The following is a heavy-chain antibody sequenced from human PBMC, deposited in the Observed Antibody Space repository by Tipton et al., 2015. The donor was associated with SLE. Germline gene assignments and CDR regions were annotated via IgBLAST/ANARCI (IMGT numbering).Heavy chain of an antibody. CDR3: ARSGGAAVVLPEATIGGYNWFDP. D-gene: IGHD2-2*01. J-gene: IGHJ5*02. Sequence: TLFLTCTVSGGSISSSNFYWGWIRQPPGKGLEWIGSIYFCGITYYNPSLKSRVTMSVDTSKNQFSLKVRSVTAADTAVYYCARSGGAAVVLPEATIGGYNWFDPWGQGTLVTVSS. CDR1: GGSISSSNFY. CDR2: IYFCGIT. V-gene: IGHV4-39*07.